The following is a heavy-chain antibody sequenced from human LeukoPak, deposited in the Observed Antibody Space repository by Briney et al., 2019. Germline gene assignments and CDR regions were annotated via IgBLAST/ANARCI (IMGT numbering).Heavy chain of an antibody. CDR2: ISGSGGST. V-gene: IGHV3-23*01. D-gene: IGHD3-10*01. J-gene: IGHJ6*03. Sequence: GGSLRLSCAASEFTFSSYAMSWVRQAPGKGLEWVSAISGSGGSTYYADSVKGRFTISRDNSKNTLYLQMNSLRAEDTAVYYCAKAGRGLDYYGSGSYGYYYYYYMDVWGKGTTVTVSS. CDR3: AKAGRGLDYYGSGSYGYYYYYYMDV. CDR1: EFTFSSYA.